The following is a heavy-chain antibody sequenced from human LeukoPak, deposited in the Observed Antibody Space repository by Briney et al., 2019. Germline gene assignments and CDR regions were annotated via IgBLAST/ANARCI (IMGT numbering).Heavy chain of an antibody. CDR2: IYYSGST. Sequence: SGTLSLTCTVSGGSISSYYWSWIRQPPGKGLERIGYIYYSGSTNYNPSLKSRVTMPVDTSKNQFSLKLSSVTAADTAVYYCARGGLAVAGRGFDPWGQGTLVTVSS. CDR1: GGSISSYY. V-gene: IGHV4-59*12. J-gene: IGHJ5*02. D-gene: IGHD6-19*01. CDR3: ARGGLAVAGRGFDP.